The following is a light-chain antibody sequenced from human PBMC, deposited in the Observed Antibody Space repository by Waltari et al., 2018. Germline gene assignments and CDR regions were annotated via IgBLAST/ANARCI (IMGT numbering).Light chain of an antibody. J-gene: IGLJ3*02. V-gene: IGLV2-8*01. CDR2: EVT. CDR1: SSDIGNYDY. CDR3: SSYAGSSVWV. Sequence: QSALTQPPSASGSPGQSVTISCTGSSSDIGNYDYVAWYQQRPDKAPELTIYEVTKRPSGVPDRFSGSKSGNTASLTVSGLRAADEADYYCSSYAGSSVWVFGGGTKLTVV.